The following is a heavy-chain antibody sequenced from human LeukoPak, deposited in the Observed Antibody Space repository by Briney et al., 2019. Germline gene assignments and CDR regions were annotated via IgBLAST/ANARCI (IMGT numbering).Heavy chain of an antibody. Sequence: EASVKVSCKVSGYTLTELSMHWVRQAPGKGLEWMGGFDPEDGETIYAQKFQGRVTMTEDTSTDTAYMELSSLRSEDTAVCYCATGLLWFGELPYYYYYGMDVWGQGTTVTVSS. V-gene: IGHV1-24*01. CDR3: ATGLLWFGELPYYYYYGMDV. J-gene: IGHJ6*02. CDR1: GYTLTELS. D-gene: IGHD3-10*01. CDR2: FDPEDGET.